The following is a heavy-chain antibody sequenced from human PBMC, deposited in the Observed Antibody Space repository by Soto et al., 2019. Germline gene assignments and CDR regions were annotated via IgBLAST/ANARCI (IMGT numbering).Heavy chain of an antibody. D-gene: IGHD2-15*01. V-gene: IGHV4-39*01. CDR1: DGSISSSSYY. Sequence: SETLSLTCTVSDGSISSSSYYWGWIRQPPGKGLEWIGSIYYSGSTYYNPSLKSRVTISVDTSKNQFSLKLSSVTAADTAVYYCAKLGYCSGGSCYPYNYYGMDVWGQGTTVTVSS. CDR2: IYYSGST. CDR3: AKLGYCSGGSCYPYNYYGMDV. J-gene: IGHJ6*02.